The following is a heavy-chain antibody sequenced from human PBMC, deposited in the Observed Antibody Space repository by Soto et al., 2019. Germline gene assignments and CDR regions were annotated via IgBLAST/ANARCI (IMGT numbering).Heavy chain of an antibody. CDR2: INAGNRNT. D-gene: IGHD3-22*01. Sequence: ASVKVSCKASGYTFTSYAMLWVRQAPGQRLEWMGWINAGNRNTKYSQKFKGRVTITRDTSASTAYMELSSLRSEDTAVYYCARVSSGYCPTWLDFDYWGQGTLVTVSS. V-gene: IGHV1-3*01. CDR1: GYTFTSYA. J-gene: IGHJ4*02. CDR3: ARVSSGYCPTWLDFDY.